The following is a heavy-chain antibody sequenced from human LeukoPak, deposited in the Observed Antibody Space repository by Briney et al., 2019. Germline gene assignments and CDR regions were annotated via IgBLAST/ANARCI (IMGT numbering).Heavy chain of an antibody. CDR3: ARDLVGATPGIPEY. Sequence: ASVKVSCKASGYTFTSYGISWVRQAPGQGLEWMGWISAHNGNTNYAQKLQGRVTMTTDTSTSTAYMELRSLRSDDTAVYYCARDLVGATPGIPEYWGQGTLVTVSS. CDR2: ISAHNGNT. D-gene: IGHD1-26*01. V-gene: IGHV1-18*01. CDR1: GYTFTSYG. J-gene: IGHJ4*02.